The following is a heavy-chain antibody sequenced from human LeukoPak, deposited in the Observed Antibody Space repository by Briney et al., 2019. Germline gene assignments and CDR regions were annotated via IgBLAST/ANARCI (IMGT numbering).Heavy chain of an antibody. CDR3: AKQVGSAGSDAFDI. J-gene: IGHJ3*02. CDR1: GFTFSSYG. Sequence: GGSLRLSCAASGFTFSSYGMHWVRQAPGKGLEWVAVISYDGSNKYYADSVKGRFTISRDNSKNTLYLQMNSLRAEDTAVYYCAKQVGSAGSDAFDIWDQGTMVTVSS. D-gene: IGHD6-13*01. V-gene: IGHV3-30*18. CDR2: ISYDGSNK.